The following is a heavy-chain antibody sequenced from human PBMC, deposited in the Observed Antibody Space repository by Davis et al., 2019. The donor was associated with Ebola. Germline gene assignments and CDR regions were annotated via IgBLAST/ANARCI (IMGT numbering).Heavy chain of an antibody. CDR2: TYYSSKWYT. D-gene: IGHD5-12*01. CDR1: GVSFAGGTGG. Sequence: PSETLSLTCAISGVSFAGGTGGWNWIRQSPSRGLEWLGRTYYSSKWYTGYAESVKSRINISPDTAKNQFSLHLNSVTPEDTAVYYCARGWLRSGLDVWGKGAAVIVSS. CDR3: ARGWLRSGLDV. V-gene: IGHV6-1*01. J-gene: IGHJ6*04.